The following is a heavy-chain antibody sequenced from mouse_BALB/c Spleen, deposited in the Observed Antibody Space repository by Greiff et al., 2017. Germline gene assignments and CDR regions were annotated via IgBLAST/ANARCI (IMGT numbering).Heavy chain of an antibody. J-gene: IGHJ4*01. CDR2: INSNGGST. CDR3: ARHEPTYYGNYFYAMDY. D-gene: IGHD2-10*01. CDR1: GFTFSSYY. Sequence: EVKLVESGGGLVKLGGSLKLSCAASGFTFSSYYMSWVRQTPEKRLELVAAINSNGGSTYYPDTVKGRFTISRDNAKNTLYLQMSSLKSEDTALYYCARHEPTYYGNYFYAMDYWGQGTSVTVSS. V-gene: IGHV5-6-2*01.